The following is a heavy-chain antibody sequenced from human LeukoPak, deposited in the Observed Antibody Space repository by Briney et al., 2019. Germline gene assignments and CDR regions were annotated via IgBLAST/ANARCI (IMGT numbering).Heavy chain of an antibody. Sequence: PSETLSLTCTVSGGSVSSGSYYWSWIRQPPGKGLEWIGYIYYSGSTNYNPSLKSRVTISVDTSKNQFSLKLSSVTAADTAVYYCARDRTSSSSAGGFDYWGQGTLVTVSS. V-gene: IGHV4-61*01. CDR2: IYYSGST. D-gene: IGHD6-6*01. CDR3: ARDRTSSSSAGGFDY. CDR1: GGSVSSGSYY. J-gene: IGHJ4*02.